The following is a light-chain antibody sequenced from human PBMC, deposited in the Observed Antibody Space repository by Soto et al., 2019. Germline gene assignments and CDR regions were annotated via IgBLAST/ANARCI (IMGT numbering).Light chain of an antibody. CDR3: QQSYSTPFT. V-gene: IGKV1-39*01. CDR1: QSISSY. J-gene: IGKJ3*01. CDR2: SAS. Sequence: DIQMTQSPSSLSASVGDRVTITCRASQSISSYLNWYQQKPGKAPKLLIYSASSLQSGVPSRFSVSGSGTDFTLTISSLQPGDFSTYYCQQSYSTPFTFGPGTKVDI.